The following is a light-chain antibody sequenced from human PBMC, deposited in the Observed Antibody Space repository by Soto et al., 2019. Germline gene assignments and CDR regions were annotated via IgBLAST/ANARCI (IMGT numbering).Light chain of an antibody. CDR3: QQYATSPLT. CDR2: GAS. J-gene: IGKJ4*01. V-gene: IGKV3-20*01. CDR1: QSVGRNY. Sequence: EIVLTQSPGTLSLSPGERATLSCRASQSVGRNYLAWYQQKPGQAPRLLIYGASSRATGIPNTFSGSGSGKDFTLTISRLEPEDFVVYYCQQYATSPLTFGGGTKVEIK.